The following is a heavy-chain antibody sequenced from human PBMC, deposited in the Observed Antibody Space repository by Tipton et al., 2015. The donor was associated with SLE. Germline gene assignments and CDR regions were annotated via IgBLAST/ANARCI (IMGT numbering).Heavy chain of an antibody. V-gene: IGHV3-33*01. J-gene: IGHJ6*03. CDR2: IWYDGSNK. D-gene: IGHD6-6*01. CDR1: GFTFSSYG. CDR3: ARDINSSSGYYYYYMDV. Sequence: RSLRLSCAASGFTFSSYGMHWVRQAPGKGLEWVAVIWYDGSNKYYADSVKGRFTISRDNSKNTLYLQMNSLRAEDTAVYYCARDINSSSGYYYYYMDVWGKGTTVTVSS.